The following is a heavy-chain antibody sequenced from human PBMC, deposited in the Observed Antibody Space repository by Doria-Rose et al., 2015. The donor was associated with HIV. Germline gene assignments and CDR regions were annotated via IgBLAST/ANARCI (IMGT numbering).Heavy chain of an antibody. CDR2: ILSDDER. CDR1: GVSLSSPGMG. J-gene: IGHJ4*02. V-gene: IGHV2-26*01. D-gene: IGHD6-13*01. CDR3: ARIKSSRXYHKYYFDF. Sequence: VTLKESGPVLVKPTETLTLTCTVSGVSLSSPGMGVSWIRQPPGKALEWLAHILSDDERSYKPSQKSRLNISRGTSKSQVVLTMTDMDPVDTATYYCARIKSSRXYHKYYFDFWGRGTLVIISA.